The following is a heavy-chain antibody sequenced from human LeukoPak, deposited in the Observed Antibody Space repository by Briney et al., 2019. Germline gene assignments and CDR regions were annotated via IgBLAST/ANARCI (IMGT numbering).Heavy chain of an antibody. Sequence: PSETLSLTCTLSGGSITNTKYYWGWIRQPPGKGLEWIGSIYYTGSTYYNPSLKSRVTISVDTSKNQFSLKLGSVTAADTALYYCTRHTGYISGQYSNYEDSWGQGTLVTVSS. D-gene: IGHD4-11*01. CDR2: IYYTGST. V-gene: IGHV4-39*01. CDR3: TRHTGYISGQYSNYEDS. CDR1: GGSITNTKYY. J-gene: IGHJ4*02.